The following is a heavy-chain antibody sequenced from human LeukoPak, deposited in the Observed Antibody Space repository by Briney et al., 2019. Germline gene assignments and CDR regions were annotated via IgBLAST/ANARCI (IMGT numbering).Heavy chain of an antibody. CDR3: ARRSYYDSSAIFDY. J-gene: IGHJ4*02. V-gene: IGHV4-39*01. D-gene: IGHD3-22*01. CDR1: GGSISSSSHY. Sequence: SETLSLTCTVSGGSISSSSHYWDWIRQPPGKGLEWIGSLYYSGSTYYNPSLKSRVTISVDTSKNQFSLKLSSVTAADTAVFYCARRSYYDSSAIFDYWGQGTLVTVSS. CDR2: LYYSGST.